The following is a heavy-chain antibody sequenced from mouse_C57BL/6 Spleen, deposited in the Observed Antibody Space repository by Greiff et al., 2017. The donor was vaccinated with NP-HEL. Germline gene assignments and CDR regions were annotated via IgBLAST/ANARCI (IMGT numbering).Heavy chain of an antibody. V-gene: IGHV1-52*01. J-gene: IGHJ2*01. CDR2: IDPSDSET. CDR3: ARNDYYGSSFDY. Sequence: QVQLQQPGAELVRPGSSVKLSCKASGYTFTSYWMHWVKQRPIQGLEWIGNIDPSDSETHYNQKFKDKATLTGDKSSSTAYMQLSSLTSYDSAVYYCARNDYYGSSFDYWGQGTTLTVSS. CDR1: GYTFTSYW. D-gene: IGHD1-1*01.